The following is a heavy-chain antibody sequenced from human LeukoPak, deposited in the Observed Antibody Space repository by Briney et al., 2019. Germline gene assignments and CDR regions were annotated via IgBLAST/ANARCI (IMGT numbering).Heavy chain of an antibody. D-gene: IGHD4-23*01. CDR2: IYSSGST. V-gene: IGHV4-4*07. J-gene: IGHJ4*02. CDR1: GGSINSYY. CDR3: ARGGKATVVTM. Sequence: SETLSLTCTVPGGSINSYYWSWIRQPAGKGLEWIGRIYSSGSTNYNPSLKSRVSMSVDTSKDQLSLKLTSVTAADTAVYYCARGGKATVVTMWGQGILVTVSS.